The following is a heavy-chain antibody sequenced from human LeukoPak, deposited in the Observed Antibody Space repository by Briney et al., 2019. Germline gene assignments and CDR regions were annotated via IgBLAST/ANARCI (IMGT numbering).Heavy chain of an antibody. Sequence: PGRSLRLSCRASRFSFSDYDMHWVRQAPGKGLEWVAVISSDGSRKHYGDSVKGRFTISRDNAKNSLYLQMNSLRAEDTAVYYCARDRGYCSSTSCYDAFDIWGQGTMVTVSS. V-gene: IGHV3-30*03. CDR1: RFSFSDYD. J-gene: IGHJ3*02. CDR3: ARDRGYCSSTSCYDAFDI. CDR2: ISSDGSRK. D-gene: IGHD2-2*01.